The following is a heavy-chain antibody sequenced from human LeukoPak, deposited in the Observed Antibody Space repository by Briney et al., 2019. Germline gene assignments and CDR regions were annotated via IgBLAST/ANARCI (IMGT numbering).Heavy chain of an antibody. D-gene: IGHD3-22*01. CDR3: AGEMIAFY. CDR2: IKQDGSEK. J-gene: IGHJ4*02. V-gene: IGHV3-7*01. CDR1: GFTFSSYG. Sequence: GGSLRLSCAASGFTFSSYGMHWVRQAPGKGLEWVANIKQDGSEKYYVDSVKGRFTISRDNAKNSLYLQMNSLRAEDTAVYYCAGEMIAFYWGQGTLVTVSS.